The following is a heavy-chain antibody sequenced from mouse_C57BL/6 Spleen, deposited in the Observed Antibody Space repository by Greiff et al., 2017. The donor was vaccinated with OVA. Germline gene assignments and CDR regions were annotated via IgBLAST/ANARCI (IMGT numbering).Heavy chain of an antibody. D-gene: IGHD2-1*01. J-gene: IGHJ3*01. CDR2: IYPGSGST. V-gene: IGHV1-55*01. CDR1: GYTFTSYW. CDR3: ARGGNYGNYGWCAY. Sequence: QVQLQQPGAELVKPGASVKMSCKASGYTFTSYWITWVKQRPGQGLEWIGDIYPGSGSTNYNEKFKSKATLTVDTSSSTAYMQLSSLTSEDSAVYYCARGGNYGNYGWCAYWGQGTLVTVSA.